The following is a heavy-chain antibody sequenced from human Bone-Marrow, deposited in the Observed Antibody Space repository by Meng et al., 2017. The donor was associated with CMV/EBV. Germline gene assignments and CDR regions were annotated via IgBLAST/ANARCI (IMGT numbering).Heavy chain of an antibody. CDR2: IYSDGNT. CDR1: GFTVSSKY. Sequence: GESLKISCAASGFTVSSKYMSWVRQAPGKGLEWVSLIYSDGNTYYADSVKGRFTISRDNSKNTLYLQMNSLRTEDTAIYYCARDDGFSSSWSDTPHYYYYYGMDVWGQGTTVTVSS. CDR3: ARDDGFSSSWSDTPHYYYYYGMDV. V-gene: IGHV3-53*05. D-gene: IGHD6-13*01. J-gene: IGHJ6*02.